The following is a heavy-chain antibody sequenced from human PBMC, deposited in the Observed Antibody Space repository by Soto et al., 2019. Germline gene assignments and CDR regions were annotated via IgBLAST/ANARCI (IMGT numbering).Heavy chain of an antibody. CDR1: GYTFTSYG. V-gene: IGHV1-18*01. CDR2: ISAYNGNT. CDR3: ARDSEVLLWFGELSPSWFDP. D-gene: IGHD3-10*01. J-gene: IGHJ5*02. Sequence: QVQLVQSGAEVKKPGASVKVSCKASGYTFTSYGISWVRQAPGQGLEWMGWISAYNGNTNYAQKLQGRVTMTTDTSTSTAYMELRCLRSDDTAVYYCARDSEVLLWFGELSPSWFDPWGQGTLVTVSS.